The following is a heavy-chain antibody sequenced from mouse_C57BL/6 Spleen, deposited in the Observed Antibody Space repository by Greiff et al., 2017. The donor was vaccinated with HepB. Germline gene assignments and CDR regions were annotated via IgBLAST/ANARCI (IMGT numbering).Heavy chain of an antibody. CDR1: GYTFTDYE. CDR3: TRSSNYEEYYFDY. Sequence: HVQLQQSGAELVRPGASVTQSCKASGYTFTDYEMHWVKQTPVHGLEWIGAIDPETGGTAYNQKFKGKAILTADKSSSTAYMELRSLTSEDSAVYYCTRSSNYEEYYFDYWGQGTTLTVSS. V-gene: IGHV1-15*01. J-gene: IGHJ2*01. CDR2: IDPETGGT. D-gene: IGHD2-5*01.